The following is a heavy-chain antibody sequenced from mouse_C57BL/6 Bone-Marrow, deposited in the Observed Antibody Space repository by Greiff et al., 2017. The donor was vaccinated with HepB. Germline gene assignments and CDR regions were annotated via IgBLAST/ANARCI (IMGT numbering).Heavy chain of an antibody. CDR1: GFTFSSYA. V-gene: IGHV5-4*01. D-gene: IGHD1-1*02. CDR2: ISDGGSYT. J-gene: IGHJ1*03. CDR3: ARDFGGYWYFDV. Sequence: VESGGGLVKPGGSLKLSCAASGFTFSSYAMSWVRQTPEKRLEWVATISDGGSYTYYPDNVKGRFTISRDNAKNNLYLQMSHLKSEDTAMYYCARDFGGYWYFDVWGTGTTVTVSS.